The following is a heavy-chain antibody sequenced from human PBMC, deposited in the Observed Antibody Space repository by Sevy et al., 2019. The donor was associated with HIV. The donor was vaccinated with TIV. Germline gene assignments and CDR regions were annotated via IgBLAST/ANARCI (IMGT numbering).Heavy chain of an antibody. CDR2: IIPIFGTA. CDR1: GGTFSSYA. D-gene: IGHD3-10*01. Sequence: ASVKVSCKASGGTFSSYAISWVRQAPGQGLEWMGWIIPIFGTANYAQKFQGRVTITADESTSTAYMELSSLRSEDTAVYYCASGNHGSGSYYNYYYYYMDVWGKGTTVTVSS. CDR3: ASGNHGSGSYYNYYYYYMDV. V-gene: IGHV1-69*13. J-gene: IGHJ6*03.